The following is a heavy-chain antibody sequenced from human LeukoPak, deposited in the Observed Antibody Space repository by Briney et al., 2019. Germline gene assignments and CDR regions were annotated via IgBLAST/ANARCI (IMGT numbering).Heavy chain of an antibody. CDR1: GFTFSSYA. D-gene: IGHD3-22*01. J-gene: IGHJ4*02. CDR2: ISGSGGST. Sequence: PGGSLRLSCAASGFTFSSYAMSWVRQAPGKGLEWVSAISGSGGSTYYADSVKGRFTISRDNSKNTLYLQMNSLRAEDTAVYYCAKDLGPITMIARGPFDYWGQGTLVTVSS. CDR3: AKDLGPITMIARGPFDY. V-gene: IGHV3-23*01.